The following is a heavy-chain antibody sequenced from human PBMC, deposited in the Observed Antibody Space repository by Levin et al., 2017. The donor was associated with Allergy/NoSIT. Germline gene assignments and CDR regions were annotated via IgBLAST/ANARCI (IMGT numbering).Heavy chain of an antibody. V-gene: IGHV3-66*01. CDR2: IYSGGRT. D-gene: IGHD6-13*01. Sequence: GESLKISCVASGFTVSSYYMNWVRQAPGKGLEWVSVIYSGGRTYYADSVKDRFTISRDNSKNTLYLQMNSLRAEDTAVYYCARGGGSSSWYGYWGQGTLVTVSS. CDR3: ARGGGSSSWYGY. CDR1: GFTVSSYY. J-gene: IGHJ4*02.